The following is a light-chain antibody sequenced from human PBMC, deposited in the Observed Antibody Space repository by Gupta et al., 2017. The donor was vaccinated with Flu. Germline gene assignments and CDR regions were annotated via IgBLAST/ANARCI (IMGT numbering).Light chain of an antibody. Sequence: NLMLTQPHSVSGSPGKTVTISCTRSSGSIGINYVQWYQQRPGTSPKNVIYEDDQRPSGVPDRFSGSIDRSSNSASLTISGLKTEDEADYYCQSYEVFGGGTKLTVL. V-gene: IGLV6-57*01. CDR2: EDD. CDR3: QSYEV. J-gene: IGLJ2*01. CDR1: SGSIGINY.